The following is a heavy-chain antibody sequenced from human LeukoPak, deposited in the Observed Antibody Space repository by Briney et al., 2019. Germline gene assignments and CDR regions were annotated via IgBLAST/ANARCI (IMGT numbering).Heavy chain of an antibody. CDR3: ARDTAAALDF. Sequence: QPGGSLRLSCAASGFTFSDHYMDWVRQAPGKGLEWVGRTKNKGQSHITDYAASVKGRFFSSRVDSKNSLYLQMNSLQTDDTGIYYCARDTAAALDFWGQGILVTVSS. V-gene: IGHV3-72*01. CDR1: GFTFSDHY. D-gene: IGHD6-6*01. CDR2: TKNKGQSHIT. J-gene: IGHJ4*02.